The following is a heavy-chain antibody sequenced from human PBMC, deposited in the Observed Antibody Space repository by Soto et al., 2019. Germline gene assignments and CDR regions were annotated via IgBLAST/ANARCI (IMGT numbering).Heavy chain of an antibody. Sequence: QITLKESGPTLMKPTQTLTLTCSFSGFSLSTTGVGVAWIRQSPGKALEWLAIMYWDNDKRYSPSLKSRVTITTDPSNNQVVLTGTNMDTVDTGTYYCARSLWFGALQWGQGAMVPVSS. CDR2: MYWDNDK. D-gene: IGHD3-10*01. CDR1: GFSLSTTGVG. CDR3: ARSLWFGALQ. J-gene: IGHJ4*02. V-gene: IGHV2-5*02.